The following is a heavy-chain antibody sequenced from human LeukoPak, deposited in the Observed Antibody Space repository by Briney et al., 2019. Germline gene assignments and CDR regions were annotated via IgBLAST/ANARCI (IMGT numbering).Heavy chain of an antibody. J-gene: IGHJ4*02. CDR3: ARDIVIGSGTYLD. Sequence: PGGSLRLSCAASGFTFSSYWMSWVRQAPGKGLEWVANIKQDGSEKYYVDSVKGRFTISRDNAKSTLYLQMNSLRAEDTAVYYCARDIVIGSGTYLDWGQGTLVTVSS. V-gene: IGHV3-7*01. CDR1: GFTFSSYW. D-gene: IGHD3-10*01. CDR2: IKQDGSEK.